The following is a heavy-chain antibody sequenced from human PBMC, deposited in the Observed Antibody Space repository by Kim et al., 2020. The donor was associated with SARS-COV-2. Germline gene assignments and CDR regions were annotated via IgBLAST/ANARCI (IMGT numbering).Heavy chain of an antibody. Sequence: DSVKGRFTLSRDNAKNSLYLQMNSLRAEDTAVYYCAREYRSGWYGNWFDPWGQGTLVTVSS. CDR3: AREYRSGWYGNWFDP. D-gene: IGHD6-19*01. V-gene: IGHV3-7*01. J-gene: IGHJ5*02.